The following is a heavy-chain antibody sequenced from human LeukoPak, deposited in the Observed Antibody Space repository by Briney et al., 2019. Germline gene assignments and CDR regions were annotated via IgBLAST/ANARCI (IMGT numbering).Heavy chain of an antibody. CDR2: INVGSGDT. Sequence: ASVKVSCKASGHTSTTFLMEWLRQAPGQRLEWMGWINVGSGDTMYSQKFQDRVTLTRDTSANTVYMEVSSLRSEDTAVYYCAILADAWFGDFGYWGQGTLVTVSS. V-gene: IGHV1-3*01. J-gene: IGHJ4*02. CDR1: GHTSTTFL. D-gene: IGHD3-10*01. CDR3: AILADAWFGDFGY.